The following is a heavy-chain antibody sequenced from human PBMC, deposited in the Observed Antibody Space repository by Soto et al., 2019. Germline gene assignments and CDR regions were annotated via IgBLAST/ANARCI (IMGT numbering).Heavy chain of an antibody. J-gene: IGHJ4*02. CDR2: IYWNDDK. Sequence: QITLKESGPTLVKPTQTLTLTCTFSGFSLSTSGVGVGWIRQPPGKALEWLALIYWNDDKRYSPSLKIRLTITKDTSKNQVVLTMTNMDPVDTATYYCAHASYSSGWYTPDFDYWGQGTLVTVSS. V-gene: IGHV2-5*01. CDR3: AHASYSSGWYTPDFDY. D-gene: IGHD6-19*01. CDR1: GFSLSTSGVG.